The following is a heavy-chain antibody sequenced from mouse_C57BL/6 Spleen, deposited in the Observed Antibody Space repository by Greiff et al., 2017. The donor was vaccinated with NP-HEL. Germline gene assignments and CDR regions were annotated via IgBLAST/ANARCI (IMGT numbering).Heavy chain of an antibody. J-gene: IGHJ4*01. CDR3: ARAYYSNYYYYAMDY. Sequence: QVQLQQPGAELVRPGSSVKLSCKASGYTFTSYWMHWVKQRPIQGLEWIGNIDPSDSETHYNQKFKDKATLTVDKSSSTAYMQLSSLTSEDSAVYYCARAYYSNYYYYAMDYWGQGTSVTVSS. CDR2: IDPSDSET. V-gene: IGHV1-52*01. D-gene: IGHD2-5*01. CDR1: GYTFTSYW.